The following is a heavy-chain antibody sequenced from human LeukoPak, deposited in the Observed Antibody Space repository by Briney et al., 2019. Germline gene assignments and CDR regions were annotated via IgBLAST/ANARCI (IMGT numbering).Heavy chain of an antibody. J-gene: IGHJ6*03. V-gene: IGHV3-7*01. CDR2: VNQGGTEK. Sequence: GGSLRLSCVASGFTFSSQWMGWVRQAPGKGLEWVANVNQGGTEKFYVGSVKGRFTISRDNAENSLYLQMNSLRAEDTAVYYCAREHYFYHMDGWGEGTTVTVSS. CDR3: AREHYFYHMDG. CDR1: GFTFSSQW.